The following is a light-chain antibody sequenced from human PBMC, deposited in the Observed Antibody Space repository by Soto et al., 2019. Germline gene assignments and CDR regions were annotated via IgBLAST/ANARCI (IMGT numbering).Light chain of an antibody. J-gene: IGKJ4*01. V-gene: IGKV1-27*01. CDR3: QKYNSVPLT. Sequence: DIQMTQSPSSLSASVGDRVTITCRASQGLSNYLAWYQQKPGKVPKLMIYAASTLQSGVPSRFSGIGSGTDFTLTISSMQPEDVATYYCQKYNSVPLTFGGGTKVEIK. CDR2: AAS. CDR1: QGLSNY.